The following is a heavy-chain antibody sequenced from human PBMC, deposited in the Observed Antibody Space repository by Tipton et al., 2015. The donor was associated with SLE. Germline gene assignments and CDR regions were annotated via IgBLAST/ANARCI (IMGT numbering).Heavy chain of an antibody. CDR1: GGSISSSSYY. CDR2: VYFRGST. V-gene: IGHV4-39*07. D-gene: IGHD3-10*01. J-gene: IGHJ3*02. Sequence: GLVKPSETLSLSCSVSGGSISSSSYYWGWIRQSPGKGLEWIGTVYFRGSTHYHPSVKSRVTISVDTSKNQFSLKLSSVTAADTAVYYCARETQHYRPNAFDIWGQGTMVIVSS. CDR3: ARETQHYRPNAFDI.